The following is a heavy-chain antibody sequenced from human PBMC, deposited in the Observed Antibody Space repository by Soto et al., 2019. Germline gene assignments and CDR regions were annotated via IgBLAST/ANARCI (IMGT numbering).Heavy chain of an antibody. J-gene: IGHJ3*02. CDR2: IWYDGSNK. D-gene: IGHD2-15*01. V-gene: IGHV3-33*01. CDR1: GFTFSSYG. CDR3: ARDKRGWSAHEAFDI. Sequence: QVQLVESGGGVVQPGRSLRLSCAASGFTFSSYGMHWVRQAPGKGLEWVAVIWYDGSNKYYADSVKGRFTISRDNSKNTLYLQMNSLRAEDTAVYYCARDKRGWSAHEAFDIWGQGTMVTVSS.